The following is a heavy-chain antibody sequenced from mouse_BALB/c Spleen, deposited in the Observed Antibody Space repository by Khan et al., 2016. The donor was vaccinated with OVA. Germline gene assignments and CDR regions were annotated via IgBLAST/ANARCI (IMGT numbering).Heavy chain of an antibody. Sequence: QVQLQQSGAELVKPGASVKLSCKASGYTFTSYDINWVRQRPEQGLEWIGWIFPGDGSTEYNEKFKGKATLTTDKSSSTAYMQLSRLTSEDCAVYVCAGGGYGGFAYWGQGTLVTVSA. CDR2: IFPGDGST. CDR3: AGGGYGGFAY. CDR1: GYTFTSYD. D-gene: IGHD2-14*01. V-gene: IGHV1S56*01. J-gene: IGHJ3*01.